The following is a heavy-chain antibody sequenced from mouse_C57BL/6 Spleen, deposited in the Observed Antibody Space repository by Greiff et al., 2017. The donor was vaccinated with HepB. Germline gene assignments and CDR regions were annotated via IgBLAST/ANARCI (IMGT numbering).Heavy chain of an antibody. Sequence: QVQLKQSGAELVRPGASVTLSCKASGYTFTDYEMHWVKQTPVHGLEWIGAIDPETGGTAYNQKFKGKAILTADKSSSTAYMELRSLTSEDSAVYYCTRSRRYGNYYWYFDVWGTGTTVTVSS. J-gene: IGHJ1*03. CDR1: GYTFTDYE. D-gene: IGHD2-1*01. CDR3: TRSRRYGNYYWYFDV. V-gene: IGHV1-15*01. CDR2: IDPETGGT.